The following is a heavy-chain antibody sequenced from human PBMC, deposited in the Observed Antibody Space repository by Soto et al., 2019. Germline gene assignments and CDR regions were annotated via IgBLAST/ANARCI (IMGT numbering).Heavy chain of an antibody. CDR1: GGSISSGGYY. J-gene: IGHJ3*02. V-gene: IGHV4-31*03. CDR2: IYYSGST. Sequence: QVQLQESGPGLVKPSQTLSLTCTVSGGSISSGGYYWSWIRQHPGKGLEWIGYIYYSGSTYYNPSLKSRVTISVDTSKNQFSLELSSVTAAETAVYYCARDRNYDSSGYYRGDGAFDIWGQGTMVTVSS. CDR3: ARDRNYDSSGYYRGDGAFDI. D-gene: IGHD3-22*01.